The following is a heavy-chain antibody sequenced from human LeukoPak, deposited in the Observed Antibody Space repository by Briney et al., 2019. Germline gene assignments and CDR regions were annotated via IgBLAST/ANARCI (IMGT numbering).Heavy chain of an antibody. J-gene: IGHJ4*02. V-gene: IGHV3-23*01. CDR3: ARGVEPLAANTLAY. D-gene: IGHD1-14*01. Sequence: GGSLRLSCAAAGFTVGNYARSSVRQAPGKCLEWVSTISGSGGTTFYADSVKGRFTSSRDDSKNTLYLQVNSLRAEDTAVYYCARGVEPLAANTLAYWGQGTLVTVSS. CDR2: ISGSGGTT. CDR1: GFTVGNYA.